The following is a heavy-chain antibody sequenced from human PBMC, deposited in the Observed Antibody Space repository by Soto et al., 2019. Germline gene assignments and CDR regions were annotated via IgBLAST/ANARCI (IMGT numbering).Heavy chain of an antibody. Sequence: PSETLSLTCAVYGGSFSGYYWSWIRQPPGKGLEWIGEINHSGSTNYNPSLKSRVTISVDTSKNQFSLKLSSVTAADTAVYYCARGVFGVVWYYYYGMDVWGQGTTVTVSS. CDR2: INHSGST. D-gene: IGHD3-3*01. CDR3: ARGVFGVVWYYYYGMDV. CDR1: GGSFSGYY. J-gene: IGHJ6*02. V-gene: IGHV4-34*01.